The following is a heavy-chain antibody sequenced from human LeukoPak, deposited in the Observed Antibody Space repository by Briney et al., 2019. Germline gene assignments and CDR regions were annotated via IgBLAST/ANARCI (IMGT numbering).Heavy chain of an antibody. CDR1: GGSFSGYY. Sequence: SETLSLTCAVYGGSFSGYYWSWIRQPPGKGLEWIGEINHSGSTNYNPSLKSRVTISVDTSKNQCSRKLSSVTAADTAVYYCARAGDSGSYYVKNWGQGTLVTVSS. V-gene: IGHV4-34*01. J-gene: IGHJ4*02. CDR3: ARAGDSGSYYVKN. D-gene: IGHD1-26*01. CDR2: INHSGST.